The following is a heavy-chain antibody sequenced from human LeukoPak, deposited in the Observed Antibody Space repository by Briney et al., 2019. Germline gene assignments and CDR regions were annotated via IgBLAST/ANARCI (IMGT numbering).Heavy chain of an antibody. CDR2: ISGSGGST. J-gene: IGHJ4*02. CDR3: AKVAAGGYSYGLDY. Sequence: PGGSLRLSCAASGFTFSSYAMSWVRQAPGKGLEWVSAISGSGGSTYYADSVKGRFTISRDNSKNTLYMQMNRLRAEDTAKYYCAKVAAGGYSYGLDYWGQGTLVTVSS. CDR1: GFTFSSYA. D-gene: IGHD5-18*01. V-gene: IGHV3-23*01.